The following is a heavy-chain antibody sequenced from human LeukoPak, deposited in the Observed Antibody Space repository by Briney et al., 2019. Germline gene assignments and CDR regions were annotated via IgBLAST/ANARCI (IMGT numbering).Heavy chain of an antibody. D-gene: IGHD4-17*01. CDR2: IIHSGSP. CDR1: GYSISTGYF. J-gene: IGHJ3*02. Sequence: SETLSLTCTVSGYSISTGYFCGWIRQPPGKGLEWIGNIIHSGSPYYNPSLKSRVTISVDTSKNQFSLKLSSVTAADTAMYYYARDTVTTGQHPRDAFDIWGQGTMVTVSS. CDR3: ARDTVTTGQHPRDAFDI. V-gene: IGHV4-38-2*02.